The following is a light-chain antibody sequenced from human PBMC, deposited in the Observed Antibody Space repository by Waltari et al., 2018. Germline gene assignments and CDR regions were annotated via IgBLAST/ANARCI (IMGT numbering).Light chain of an antibody. Sequence: EIVLTQSPATLSLPPGDTATLSCRASQSVGSYLAWYQQKPGQPPRLLIYDASNRATGVPARFRGSGSGTDFTLTISSLEAEDFAVYYCQQRSNWTPHTFGQGARLEIK. CDR2: DAS. J-gene: IGKJ2*01. CDR1: QSVGSY. V-gene: IGKV3-11*01. CDR3: QQRSNWTPHT.